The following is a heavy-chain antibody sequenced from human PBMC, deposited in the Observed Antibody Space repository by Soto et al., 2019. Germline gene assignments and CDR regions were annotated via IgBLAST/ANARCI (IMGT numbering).Heavy chain of an antibody. J-gene: IGHJ4*02. V-gene: IGHV4-34*01. CDR2: INHSGST. D-gene: IGHD4-17*01. Sequence: SETLSLTCAVYCGSFSGYYWSWIRQPPGKGLEWIGEINHSGSTNYNPSLKSRVTISVDTSKNQFSLKLSSVTAADTAVYYCARALSRLTTRYFDYWGQGTLVTVSS. CDR1: CGSFSGYY. CDR3: ARALSRLTTRYFDY.